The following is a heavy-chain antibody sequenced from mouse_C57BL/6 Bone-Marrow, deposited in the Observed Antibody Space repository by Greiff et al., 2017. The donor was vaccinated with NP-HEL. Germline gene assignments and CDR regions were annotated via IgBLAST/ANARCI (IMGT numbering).Heavy chain of an antibody. V-gene: IGHV2-6*03. D-gene: IGHD1-1*01. J-gene: IGHJ1*03. CDR3: ARAYGSSFRSYWYFDV. CDR1: GFSLTSYG. Sequence: VKLVESGPGLVAPSQSLSITCTVSGFSLTSYGVHWVRQPPGKGLEWLVVIWSDGSTTYNSALKSRLSISKDNAKSQVFLKMNSLQTDDTAMYYCARAYGSSFRSYWYFDVWGTGTTVTVSS. CDR2: IWSDGST.